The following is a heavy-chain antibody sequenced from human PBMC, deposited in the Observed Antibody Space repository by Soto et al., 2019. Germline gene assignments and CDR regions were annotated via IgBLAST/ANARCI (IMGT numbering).Heavy chain of an antibody. CDR2: IIPIFGTA. J-gene: IGHJ6*02. CDR1: GGTFSSYA. D-gene: IGHD1-26*01. V-gene: IGHV1-69*13. CDR3: ARVIKWELPWRFDMDV. Sequence: SVKVSCKASGGTFSSYAISWLRQAPGQGLEWMGGIIPIFGTANYAQKFQGRVTITADESTSTAYMELSSLRSEDTAVYYCARVIKWELPWRFDMDVWGQGTTVTVSS.